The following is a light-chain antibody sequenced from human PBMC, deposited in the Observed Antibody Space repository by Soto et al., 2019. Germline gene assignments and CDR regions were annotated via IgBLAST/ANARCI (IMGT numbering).Light chain of an antibody. V-gene: IGKV1-5*03. J-gene: IGKJ1*01. CDR3: QHYNMDSEA. CDR2: KXS. CDR1: QTISSC. Sequence: IQMTHSPSTLSGSVGDRVTITCRASQTISSCFAWYRQKPGKAPKIXIYKXSTLKIGCPSRLSGSGSGTEFTRTISSRQPDDSATYYCQHYNMDSEAFGQGTKVDIK.